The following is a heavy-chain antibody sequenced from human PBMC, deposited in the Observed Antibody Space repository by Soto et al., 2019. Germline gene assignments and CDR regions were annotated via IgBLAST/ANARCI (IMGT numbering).Heavy chain of an antibody. CDR3: TLEWANYYYYYGMDV. Sequence: GGSLRLSCAASGFTFSNAWMNWVRQAPGKGLEWVGRIKSKTDGGTTDYAAPVKGRFTISRDDSKNTLYLQMNSLKTEDTAVYYCTLEWANYYYYYGMDVWGQGTTVTVSS. J-gene: IGHJ6*02. CDR2: IKSKTDGGTT. D-gene: IGHD1-26*01. V-gene: IGHV3-15*07. CDR1: GFTFSNAW.